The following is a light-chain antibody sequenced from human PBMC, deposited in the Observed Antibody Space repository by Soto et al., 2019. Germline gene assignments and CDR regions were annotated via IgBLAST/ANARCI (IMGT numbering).Light chain of an antibody. CDR1: SSDVGGYNY. V-gene: IGLV2-14*03. J-gene: IGLJ1*01. CDR2: DVS. Sequence: QSALTQPASVSGSPGQSITISCTGTSSDVGGYNYVSWYQHHPGKAPKLMIFDVSNRPSGVSNRFSGSKSGNTASLTISGLQPEDEADYYCSSSTPSNTRQTDFATGTKVTVL. CDR3: SSSTPSNTRQTD.